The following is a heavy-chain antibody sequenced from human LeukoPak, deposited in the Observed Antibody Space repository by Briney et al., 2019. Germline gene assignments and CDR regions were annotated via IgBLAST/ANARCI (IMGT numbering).Heavy chain of an antibody. CDR3: ARDGGDFDY. Sequence: GGSLRLSCVASGFTFSFYSMNWVRQAPGKGLEWVSYISSSSTTIYYADSVKGRFTISRDNARNSLYLQMNSLRAEDTAAYFCARDGGDFDYWGQGTLVTVSS. J-gene: IGHJ4*02. V-gene: IGHV3-48*01. D-gene: IGHD3-10*01. CDR1: GFTFSFYS. CDR2: ISSSSTTI.